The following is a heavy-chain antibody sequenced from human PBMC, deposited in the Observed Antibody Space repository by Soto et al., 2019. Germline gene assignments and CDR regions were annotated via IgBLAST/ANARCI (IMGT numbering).Heavy chain of an antibody. CDR2: ISYDGWNK. J-gene: IGHJ4*02. D-gene: IGHD2-15*01. V-gene: IGHV3-30*04. Sequence: QVHLVESGGGVVQPGRSLRLSCAVSGFTFSSYAMHWVRQAPGKGLEWVAVISYDGWNKYYADSVKGRLNISRDNSKNTVYLQTNSLRAEDTAVYYCAREAEAFDYWGQGTLVTVSS. CDR1: GFTFSSYA. CDR3: AREAEAFDY.